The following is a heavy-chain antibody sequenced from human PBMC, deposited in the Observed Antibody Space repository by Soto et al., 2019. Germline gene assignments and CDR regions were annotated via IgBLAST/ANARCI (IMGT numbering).Heavy chain of an antibody. CDR2: IIPIFGTA. D-gene: IGHD3-10*01. CDR3: AATYGSGSPNWFDP. V-gene: IGHV1-69*13. J-gene: IGHJ5*02. Sequence: SVKVSCKASGGTFSSYAISWVRQAPGQGLEWMGGIIPIFGTANYAQKFQGRVTITADESTSTAYMELSSLRSEDTAVYYCAATYGSGSPNWFDPWGQGTLVTVSS. CDR1: GGTFSSYA.